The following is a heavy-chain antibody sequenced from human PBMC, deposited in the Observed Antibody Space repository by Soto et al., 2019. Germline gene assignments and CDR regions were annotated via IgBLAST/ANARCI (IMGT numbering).Heavy chain of an antibody. D-gene: IGHD6-13*01. CDR3: ARDGSSSWYGTGSNYDAFDI. V-gene: IGHV4-59*01. Sequence: SETLSLTCTVSGGSISSYYWSWIRQPPGKGLEWIGYIYYSGSTNYNPSLKSRVTISVDTSKNQFSLKLSSVTAPETAVYYCARDGSSSWYGTGSNYDAFDIWGQGTMVTVSS. CDR2: IYYSGST. CDR1: GGSISSYY. J-gene: IGHJ3*02.